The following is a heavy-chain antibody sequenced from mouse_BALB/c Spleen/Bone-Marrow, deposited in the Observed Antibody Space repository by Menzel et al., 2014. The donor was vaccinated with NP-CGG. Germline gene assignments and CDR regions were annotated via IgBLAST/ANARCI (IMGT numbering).Heavy chain of an antibody. CDR1: GFNIKDTY. J-gene: IGHJ3*01. V-gene: IGHV14-3*02. CDR3: ARLDFIAY. CDR2: IDPANGNT. Sequence: VHVKQSGAELVKPGASVKLSCTASGFNIKDTYMHWVKQRPEQGLEWIGRIDPANGNTKYDPKFQGKATITADSSSNTAYLQLSSLTSEDTAIYYCARLDFIAYWGQGTLVTVSA.